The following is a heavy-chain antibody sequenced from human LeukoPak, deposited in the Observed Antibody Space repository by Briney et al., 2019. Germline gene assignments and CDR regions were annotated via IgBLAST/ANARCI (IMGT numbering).Heavy chain of an antibody. CDR3: ARDVFSTYYNDSSGLGDAFEI. V-gene: IGHV1-18*01. Sequence: ASVKVSCKASGYTFTSYGISWVRQAPGQGLEWMGWISGNNGNTNYAQHLQGRVTMTTDTSTSTAYMELRGLRSDDTAVYYCARDVFSTYYNDSSGLGDAFEIWGRGTVVTVSS. CDR1: GYTFTSYG. D-gene: IGHD3-22*01. J-gene: IGHJ3*02. CDR2: ISGNNGNT.